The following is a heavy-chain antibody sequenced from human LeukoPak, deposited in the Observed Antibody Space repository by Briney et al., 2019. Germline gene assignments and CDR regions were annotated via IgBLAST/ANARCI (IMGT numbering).Heavy chain of an antibody. V-gene: IGHV3-30*18. CDR2: ISYDGSNK. Sequence: GGSLRLSCAASGFTFSAYGMHWVRQAPGKGLEWVTIISYDGSNKYYADSVKGRFTISRDNSKNTLFLQMNSRRAEDTAVYYCAKHPGDFTGIVNYYYMDVWGKGTTVTVSS. CDR1: GFTFSAYG. CDR3: AKHPGDFTGIVNYYYMDV. J-gene: IGHJ6*03. D-gene: IGHD1-26*01.